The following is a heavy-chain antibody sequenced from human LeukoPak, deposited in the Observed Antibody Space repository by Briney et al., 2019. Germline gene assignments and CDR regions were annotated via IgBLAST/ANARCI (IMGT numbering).Heavy chain of an antibody. J-gene: IGHJ4*02. Sequence: PSETLSLTCNVSGGSISSSYWSWIRQPPGKGLEWVANIKQDGSEKYYVDSVKGRFTISRDNAKNSLYLQMNSLRAEDTAVYYCARGRALDYWGQGTLVTVSS. V-gene: IGHV3-7*01. CDR3: ARGRALDY. CDR1: GGSISSSY. CDR2: IKQDGSEK.